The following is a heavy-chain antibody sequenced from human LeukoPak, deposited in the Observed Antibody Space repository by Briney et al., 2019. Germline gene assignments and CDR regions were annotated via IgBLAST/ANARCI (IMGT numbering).Heavy chain of an antibody. CDR3: ARDKDITMIVVAKDAFDI. Sequence: ASVKVSCKASGYTFTDYYMHWVRQAPGQGLEWMGWINPNSGGTNYAEKFQGRVTMTRDTSITTAYMELSSLRSDDTAMYYCARDKDITMIVVAKDAFDIWGQGTMVTVSS. CDR2: INPNSGGT. J-gene: IGHJ3*02. V-gene: IGHV1-2*02. D-gene: IGHD3-22*01. CDR1: GYTFTDYY.